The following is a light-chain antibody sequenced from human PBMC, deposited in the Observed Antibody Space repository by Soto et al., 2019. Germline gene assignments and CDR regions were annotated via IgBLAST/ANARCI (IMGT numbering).Light chain of an antibody. CDR3: LQDYNHPYT. CDR1: QGSRND. CDR2: GAS. V-gene: IGKV1-6*01. Sequence: AIQMTQSPSSLSASVGDRVTITCRARQGSRNDLGWYQQKPGKAPKLLIYGASSLQSGVPSRFAGSGSGTDFSLTISSLQPEDFATYYCLQDYNHPYTFGQGTKLDIK. J-gene: IGKJ2*01.